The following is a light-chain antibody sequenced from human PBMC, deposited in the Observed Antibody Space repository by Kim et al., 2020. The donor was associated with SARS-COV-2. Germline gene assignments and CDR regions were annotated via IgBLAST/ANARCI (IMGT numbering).Light chain of an antibody. J-gene: IGLJ2*01. CDR3: GTWDSSLSAGV. V-gene: IGLV1-51*01. Sequence: QSVLTQPPSVSAAPGQKVTISCSGSSSNIGNNYVSWYQQLPGTAPKLLIYDNNKRTSGIPDRFSGSKSGTSATLSITGLQTGDEADYYCGTWDSSLSAGVFGGGTQLTVL. CDR2: DNN. CDR1: SSNIGNNY.